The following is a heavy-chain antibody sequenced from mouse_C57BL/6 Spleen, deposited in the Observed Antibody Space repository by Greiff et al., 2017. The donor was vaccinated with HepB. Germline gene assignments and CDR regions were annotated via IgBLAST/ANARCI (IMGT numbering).Heavy chain of an antibody. Sequence: QVQLKQPGAELVRPGSSVKLSCKASGYTFTSYWMHWVKQRPIQGLEWIGNIDPSDSETHYNQKFKDKATLTVDKSSSTAYMQLSSLTSEDSAVYYCARSRLTGTFYYAMDYWGQGTSVTVSS. CDR3: ARSRLTGTFYYAMDY. D-gene: IGHD4-1*01. J-gene: IGHJ4*01. CDR1: GYTFTSYW. V-gene: IGHV1-52*01. CDR2: IDPSDSET.